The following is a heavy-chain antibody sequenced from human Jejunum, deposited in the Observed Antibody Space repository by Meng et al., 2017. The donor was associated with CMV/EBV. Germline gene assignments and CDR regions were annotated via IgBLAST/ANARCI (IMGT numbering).Heavy chain of an antibody. J-gene: IGHJ4*02. D-gene: IGHD2/OR15-2a*01. CDR1: GFTFTNAW. V-gene: IGHV3-15*01. Sequence: SGFTFTNAWFTWVRQAPGRGLEWVGRIKSKSDGETTDYAAPVKGRFTISRDDSKTTVFLQMNSLKIDDTAVYCCTTLYRNRGGANYWGQGTLVTVSS. CDR3: TTLYRNRGGANY. CDR2: IKSKSDGETT.